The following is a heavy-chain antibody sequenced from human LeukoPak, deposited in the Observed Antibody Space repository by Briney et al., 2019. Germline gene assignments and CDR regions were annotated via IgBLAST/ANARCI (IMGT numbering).Heavy chain of an antibody. V-gene: IGHV1-46*01. J-gene: IGHJ5*02. CDR3: AREQLSWPRGNWFDP. Sequence: GASVKVSCKASGYTFTSYYMHWVRQAPGQGLEWMGIINPSGGSTSYAQKSQGRVTMTRDTSTSTVYMELSSLRSEDTAVYYCAREQLSWPRGNWFDPWGQGTLVTVSS. CDR1: GYTFTSYY. D-gene: IGHD6-13*01. CDR2: INPSGGST.